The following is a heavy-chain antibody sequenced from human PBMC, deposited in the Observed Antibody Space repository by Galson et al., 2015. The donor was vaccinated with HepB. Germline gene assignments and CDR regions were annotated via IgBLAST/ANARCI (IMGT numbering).Heavy chain of an antibody. CDR2: ISGSSTYI. Sequence: ASGFTFSYYTINWVRQAPGKGLEWVSSISGSSTYIYYTDSVWGRFTVSRDNSNDSLYLQMNSLRVEDTAVYYCARDRGRSDYGYYYGMDVWAQGTTVTVSS. J-gene: IGHJ6*02. CDR3: ARDRGRSDYGYYYGMDV. CDR1: GFTFSYYT. D-gene: IGHD4-17*01. V-gene: IGHV3-21*01.